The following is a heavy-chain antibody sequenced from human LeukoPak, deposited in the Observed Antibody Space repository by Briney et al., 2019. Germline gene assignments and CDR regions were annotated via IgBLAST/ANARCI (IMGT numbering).Heavy chain of an antibody. CDR1: GFTFSSYG. CDR3: ARDSAFSSYSY. D-gene: IGHD2-21*01. CDR2: ISYDGSNK. V-gene: IGHV3-30*03. Sequence: PGRSLRLSCAASGFTFSSYGMHWVRQAPGKGLEWVAVISYDGSNKYYADSVKGRFTISRDNSKNTLYLQMNSLRAEDTAVYYCARDSAFSSYSYWGQGALVTVSS. J-gene: IGHJ4*02.